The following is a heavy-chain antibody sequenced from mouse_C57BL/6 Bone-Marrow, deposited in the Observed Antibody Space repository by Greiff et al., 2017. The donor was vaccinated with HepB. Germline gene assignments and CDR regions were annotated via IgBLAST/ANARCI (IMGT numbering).Heavy chain of an antibody. Sequence: EVKLMESGGGLVQPGGSLKLSCAASGFTFSDYGMAWVRQAPRKGPEWVAFISNLAYSIYYADTVTGRFTISRENAKNTLYLEMSSLRSEDTAMYYCARGLLRPRVAYWGQGTLVTVSA. D-gene: IGHD1-2*01. CDR1: GFTFSDYG. CDR3: ARGLLRPRVAY. V-gene: IGHV5-15*01. CDR2: ISNLAYSI. J-gene: IGHJ3*01.